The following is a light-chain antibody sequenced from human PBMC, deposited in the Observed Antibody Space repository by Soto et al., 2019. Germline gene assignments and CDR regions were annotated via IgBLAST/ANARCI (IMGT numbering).Light chain of an antibody. V-gene: IGLV4-69*01. J-gene: IGLJ2*01. CDR1: SGHSSYA. CDR3: QTWGTGFQF. Sequence: QLVLTQSPSASASLGASVKLTCTLSSGHSSYAIAWHQKQPGKGPRYLMDLNNDGSHTKGDGIPDRFSGSSSGADRFLIISSLQSEDDADYYCQTWGTGFQFFGGGTKLTVL. CDR2: LNNDGSH.